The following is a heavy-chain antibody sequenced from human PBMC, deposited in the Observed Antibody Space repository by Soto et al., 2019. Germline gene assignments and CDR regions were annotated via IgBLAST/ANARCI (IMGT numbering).Heavy chain of an antibody. J-gene: IGHJ5*02. D-gene: IGHD6-6*01. Sequence: TLSLTCALSGDSVSSNSAAWNWIRQSPSRGLEWLGRTYYRSKWYNDYAVSVKSRITISPDTSKNQFSLQLNSVTPEDTAVYYCARDWDQQQGLKYSSSSARGAPRTGGPNWFDPWGQGTLVTVSS. V-gene: IGHV6-1*01. CDR2: TYYRSKWYN. CDR1: GDSVSSNSAA. CDR3: ARDWDQQQGLKYSSSSARGAPRTGGPNWFDP.